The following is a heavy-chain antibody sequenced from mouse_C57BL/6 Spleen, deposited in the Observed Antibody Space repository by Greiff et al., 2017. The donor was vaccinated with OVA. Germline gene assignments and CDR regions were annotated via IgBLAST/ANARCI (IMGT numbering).Heavy chain of an antibody. CDR3: ARNWDKDFDY. Sequence: QVTLKVSGPGLLQPSQTLSLTCSFSGFSLSTFGMGVGWLRQPSGKGLVWLAHIWWDDDKYSNPAMKSRLTISKDTTKNQVFLKIANVDTADTATDYCARNWDKDFDYWGQGTTLTVSS. D-gene: IGHD4-1*01. CDR1: GFSLSTFGMG. V-gene: IGHV8-8*01. J-gene: IGHJ2*01. CDR2: IWWDDDK.